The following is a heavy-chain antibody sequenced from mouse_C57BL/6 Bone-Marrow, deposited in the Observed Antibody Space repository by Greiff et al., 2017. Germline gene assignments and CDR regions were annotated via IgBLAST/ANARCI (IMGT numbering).Heavy chain of an antibody. J-gene: IGHJ4*01. CDR2: IRNNANGYTT. Sequence: EVKLLESGGGLVQPGASLRLSCAASGFTFTDYYMSWVRQPPGKAPVWLAFIRNNANGYTTEYTASFKGRFTISRDNAQNILYLQMNTLRAEDSATYYCVKDPRVRGAMDDWGKGTSVTVSS. CDR3: VKDPRVRGAMDD. CDR1: GFTFTDYY. V-gene: IGHV7-4*01.